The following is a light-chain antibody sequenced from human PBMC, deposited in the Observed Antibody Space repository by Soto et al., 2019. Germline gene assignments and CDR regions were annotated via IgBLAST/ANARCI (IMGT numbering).Light chain of an antibody. J-gene: IGKJ1*01. CDR3: QQRTNWPHTWT. CDR1: QSVYTY. V-gene: IGKV3-11*01. Sequence: EIVLTQSPATLSLSPGERATLSCRASQSVYTYLAWYQQKPGQAPRLLIYDASKRATGIPARFSGSGSGTDVTLTISSLEPEDFAVYYCQQRTNWPHTWTCGQGTKVEIK. CDR2: DAS.